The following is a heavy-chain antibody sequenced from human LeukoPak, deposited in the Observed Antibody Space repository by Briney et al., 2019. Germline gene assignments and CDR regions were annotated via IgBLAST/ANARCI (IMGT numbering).Heavy chain of an antibody. J-gene: IGHJ4*02. CDR1: GYSSTSYW. D-gene: IGHD2-15*01. CDR2: IYPGDSDT. Sequence: GESLKISCKGSGYSSTSYWIGWVRQMPGKGLEWMGIIYPGDSDTTYSPSFQGQVTISADKSISTAYLQWSSLKASDTAMYYCARQGYCSGGSCYSIDYWGQGTLVTVSS. CDR3: ARQGYCSGGSCYSIDY. V-gene: IGHV5-51*01.